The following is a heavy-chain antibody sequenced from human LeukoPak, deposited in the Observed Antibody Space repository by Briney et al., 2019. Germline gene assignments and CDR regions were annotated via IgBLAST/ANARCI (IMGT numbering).Heavy chain of an antibody. CDR2: FDPEDGET. CDR1: RYTVTELS. D-gene: IGHD5-12*01. Sequence: ASVEVSCKDSRYTVTELSMHWVRQAPGKGIEWMGGFDPEDGETIYAQKFQGRVTMTEDTSTDTAYMELSSLRSEDTAVYYCATGDVSGYDKLFDYWGQGTLVTVSS. CDR3: ATGDVSGYDKLFDY. J-gene: IGHJ4*02. V-gene: IGHV1-24*01.